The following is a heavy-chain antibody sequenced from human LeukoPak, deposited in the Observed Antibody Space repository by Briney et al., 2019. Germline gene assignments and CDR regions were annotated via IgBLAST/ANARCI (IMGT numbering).Heavy chain of an antibody. V-gene: IGHV4-39*01. CDR3: ARLGIRGDYDY. J-gene: IGHJ4*02. CDR1: GGSISSSSYY. Sequence: SETLSLTCTVSGGSISSSSYYWGWIRQPPGKGLEWIGSTYYSGSTYYNPSLKSRVTISVDTSKNQFSLKLSSVTATDTAVYYCARLGIRGDYDYWGQGTLVTVSS. D-gene: IGHD1-1*01. CDR2: TYYSGST.